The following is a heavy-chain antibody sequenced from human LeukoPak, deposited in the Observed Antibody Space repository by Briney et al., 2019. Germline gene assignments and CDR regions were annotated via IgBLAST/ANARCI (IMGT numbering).Heavy chain of an antibody. V-gene: IGHV1-18*01. CDR2: ISGYNGNT. CDR3: VRDRGEWIDQYYGMDV. Sequence: ASVTVSCTASGYPFTNYGTSWVRQAPGQGLEWMGWISGYNGNTNSVQKVQGRVTMTTDTSTSTAYMELRSLRSDDTAVYYCVRDRGEWIDQYYGMDVWGQGTTVTVSS. J-gene: IGHJ6*02. D-gene: IGHD3-10*01. CDR1: GYPFTNYG.